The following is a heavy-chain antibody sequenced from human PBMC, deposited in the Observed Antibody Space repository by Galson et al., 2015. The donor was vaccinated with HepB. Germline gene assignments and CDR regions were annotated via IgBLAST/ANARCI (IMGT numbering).Heavy chain of an antibody. Sequence: ETLSLTCTVSGGSISSSSYYWGWIRQPPGKGLEWIGSTYYSGSTYYNPSLKSRVTISVDTSKNQFSLKLSSVTAADTAVYYCARHVYGGPTPTFDYWGQGTLVTVSS. CDR2: TYYSGST. CDR1: GGSISSSSYY. D-gene: IGHD4-23*01. V-gene: IGHV4-39*01. CDR3: ARHVYGGPTPTFDY. J-gene: IGHJ4*02.